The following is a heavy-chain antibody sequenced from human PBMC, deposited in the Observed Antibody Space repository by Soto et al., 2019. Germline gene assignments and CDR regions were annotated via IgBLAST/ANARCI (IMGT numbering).Heavy chain of an antibody. J-gene: IGHJ6*03. Sequence: QLQLQESGPGLVKPSETLSLTCTVSGGSISSSSYYWGWIRQPPGKGLEWIGSIYYSGSTYYNPSLKSRVTISVDTSKNQFSLKLSSVTAADTAVYYCASCQFLEWLSPTYYYMDVWGKGTTVTVSS. CDR3: ASCQFLEWLSPTYYYMDV. CDR1: GGSISSSSYY. D-gene: IGHD3-3*01. CDR2: IYYSGST. V-gene: IGHV4-39*01.